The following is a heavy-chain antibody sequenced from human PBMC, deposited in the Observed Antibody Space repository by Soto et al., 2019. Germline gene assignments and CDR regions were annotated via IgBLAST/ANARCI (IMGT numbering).Heavy chain of an antibody. D-gene: IGHD2-2*01. Sequence: GGSLRLSCAASGFTFSSYAMSWVRQAPGKGLEWVSAISGSGGSTYYADSVKGRFTISRDNSKNTLYLQMNSLRAEDTAVYYCAFVVVPAALGAEYFQHWGQGTLVTVSS. J-gene: IGHJ1*01. CDR3: AFVVVPAALGAEYFQH. V-gene: IGHV3-23*01. CDR2: ISGSGGST. CDR1: GFTFSSYA.